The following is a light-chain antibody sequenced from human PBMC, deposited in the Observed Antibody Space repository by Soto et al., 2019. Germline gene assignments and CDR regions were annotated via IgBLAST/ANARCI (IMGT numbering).Light chain of an antibody. CDR3: QQYNSYSWT. CDR2: HAY. J-gene: IGKJ1*01. CDR1: QSISSW. Sequence: DIQMTQSPSTLSASVGDRVTITCRASQSISSWLAWYQQRPGKAPKLLIYHAYSLESGVPSRFSGSGSGTEFTLTISSLQPDDFATYYCQQYNSYSWTFGQGTKVDIK. V-gene: IGKV1-5*01.